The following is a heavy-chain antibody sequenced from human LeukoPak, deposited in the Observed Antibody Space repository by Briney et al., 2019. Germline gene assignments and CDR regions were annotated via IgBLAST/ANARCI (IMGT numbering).Heavy chain of an antibody. V-gene: IGHV1-2*06. CDR2: INPNSGGT. D-gene: IGHD3-10*01. J-gene: IGHJ4*02. Sequence: VSVKVSCKASGYTFTGYYMHWVRQAPGQGLEWMGRINPNSGGTNYAQKFQGRVTMTRDTSISTAYMELSRLRSDDTAVYYCALGVRGVIITWDPPFDYWGQRTLVTVSS. CDR3: ALGVRGVIITWDPPFDY. CDR1: GYTFTGYY.